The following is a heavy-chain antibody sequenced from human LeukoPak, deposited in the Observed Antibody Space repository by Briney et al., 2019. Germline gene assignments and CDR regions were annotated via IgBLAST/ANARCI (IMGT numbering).Heavy chain of an antibody. Sequence: PGGSLRLSCAASGFTFSSYAMSWVRQAPGKGLEWVSAISGSGGSTYYADSVKGRFTISRDNSKNTLYLQMNSLRAEDTAVYYCAKDLSDYYDSSGYYNYYFDHWGQGTLVTVSS. CDR2: ISGSGGST. CDR3: AKDLSDYYDSSGYYNYYFDH. CDR1: GFTFSSYA. V-gene: IGHV3-23*01. J-gene: IGHJ4*02. D-gene: IGHD3-22*01.